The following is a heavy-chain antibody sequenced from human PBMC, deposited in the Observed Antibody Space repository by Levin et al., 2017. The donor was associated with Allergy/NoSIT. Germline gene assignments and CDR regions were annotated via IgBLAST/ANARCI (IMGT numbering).Heavy chain of an antibody. V-gene: IGHV1-2*02. J-gene: IGHJ4*02. CDR3: ARGGLITMVRGVIITLVY. Sequence: ASVKVSCKASGYTFTGYYMHWVRQAPGQGLEWMGWINPNSGGTNYAQKFQGRVTMTRDTSISTAYMELSRLRSDDTAVYYGARGGLITMVRGVIITLVYWGQGTLVTVSS. CDR1: GYTFTGYY. CDR2: INPNSGGT. D-gene: IGHD3-10*01.